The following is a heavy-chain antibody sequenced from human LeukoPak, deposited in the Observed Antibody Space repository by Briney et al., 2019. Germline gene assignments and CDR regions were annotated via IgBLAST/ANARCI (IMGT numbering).Heavy chain of an antibody. J-gene: IGHJ4*02. Sequence: GGSLRLSCAASGFTFSSYAMSWVRQAPGKGLERVSAISGSGGSTYYADSVKGRFTISRDNSKNTLYLQMNSLRAEDTAVYYCAKDRSIVGATIPSFDYWGQGTLVTVSS. V-gene: IGHV3-23*01. CDR2: ISGSGGST. CDR3: AKDRSIVGATIPSFDY. CDR1: GFTFSSYA. D-gene: IGHD1-26*01.